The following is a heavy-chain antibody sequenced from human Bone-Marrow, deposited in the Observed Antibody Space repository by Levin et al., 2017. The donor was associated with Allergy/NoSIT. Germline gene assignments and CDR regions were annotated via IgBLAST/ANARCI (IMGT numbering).Heavy chain of an antibody. V-gene: IGHV3-30-3*01. CDR1: GFTFSEFA. J-gene: IGHJ4*02. D-gene: IGHD1-26*01. CDR3: ARGRQSVGTSEIDY. Sequence: GESLKISCAASGFTFSEFAMHWVRQAPGKGLEWVASMSYDGSNKYYTDSVNGRFTISRDNSKSTLFLQMVSLREEDTALYYCARGRQSVGTSEIDYWGQGTLVTVSS. CDR2: MSYDGSNK.